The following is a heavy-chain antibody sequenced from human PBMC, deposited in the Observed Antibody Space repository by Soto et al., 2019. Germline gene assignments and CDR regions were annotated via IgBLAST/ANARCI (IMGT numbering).Heavy chain of an antibody. D-gene: IGHD3-22*01. CDR3: AREGVYDSSGYYYVYGMDV. CDR2: IWHDGSEI. CDR1: GSIFIGYG. Sequence: GGSLRLSCVVPGSIFIGYGMHWVRQAPGKGLEWVAVIWHDGSEIYYADSVKGRFTISRDNSKNTLYLQMNSLRDEDTAVYYCAREGVYDSSGYYYVYGMDVWGQGTTVTVSS. J-gene: IGHJ6*02. V-gene: IGHV3-33*01.